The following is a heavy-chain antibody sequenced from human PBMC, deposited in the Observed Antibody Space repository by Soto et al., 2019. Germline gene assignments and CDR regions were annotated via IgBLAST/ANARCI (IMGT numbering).Heavy chain of an antibody. J-gene: IGHJ4*02. CDR3: AKDYCSSTSCYIHDY. Sequence: GGSLRLSCAASGFTFSSYGMHWVRQAPGKGLEWVAVISYDGSNKYYADSVKGRFTISRDNSKNTLYLQMNSLRAEDTAVYYCAKDYCSSTSCYIHDYWGQGTLVTVSS. CDR1: GFTFSSYG. V-gene: IGHV3-30*18. D-gene: IGHD2-2*02. CDR2: ISYDGSNK.